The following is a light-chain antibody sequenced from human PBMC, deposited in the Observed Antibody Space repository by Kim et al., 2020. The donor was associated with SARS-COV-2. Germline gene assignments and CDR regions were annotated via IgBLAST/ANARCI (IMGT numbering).Light chain of an antibody. J-gene: IGKJ4*01. CDR3: QQYGSSPLT. CDR2: GAS. Sequence: SPGDRASLSCRASHSVSSSYLAWYQQKPGQAPRLVIYGASSRATGIPDRFSGSGSRTDFTLTISRLEPEDVAVYYCQQYGSSPLTFGGGTKVDIK. V-gene: IGKV3-20*01. CDR1: HSVSSSY.